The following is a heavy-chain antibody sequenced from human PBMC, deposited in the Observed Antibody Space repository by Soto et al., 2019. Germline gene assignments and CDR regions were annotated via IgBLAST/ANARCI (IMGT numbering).Heavy chain of an antibody. V-gene: IGHV4-38-2*01. Sequence: PSETLSLTCAVSGFFISSGYYWGWIRQPPGMGLEWMGSISHSGTAYYNPSLRSRITISIDTSKNQVSLKLNSVTAADTAVYYCAKLRGSRMATQVVDVWGQGTTVTVSS. J-gene: IGHJ6*02. CDR2: ISHSGTA. CDR1: GFFISSGYY. D-gene: IGHD3-16*01. CDR3: AKLRGSRMATQVVDV.